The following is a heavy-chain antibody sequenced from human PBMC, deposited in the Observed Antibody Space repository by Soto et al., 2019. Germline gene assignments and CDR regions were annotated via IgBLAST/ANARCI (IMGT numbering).Heavy chain of an antibody. D-gene: IGHD3-9*01. CDR2: ISGSDGST. J-gene: IGHJ4*02. CDR3: AKPLTTGYYFPFDY. V-gene: IGHV3-23*01. CDR1: GFTFSVYA. Sequence: EVQLLESGGGLVQPGGSLRLSCAASGFTFSVYAMSWVRQPPGKGLEWVSTISGSDGSTYYADSVKGRFTISRDNSKNTLYLQMNSLRAEDTAVYYCAKPLTTGYYFPFDYWGQGTLVTVSS.